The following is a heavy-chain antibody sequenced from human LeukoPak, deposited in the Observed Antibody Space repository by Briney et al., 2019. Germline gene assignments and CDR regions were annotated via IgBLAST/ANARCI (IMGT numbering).Heavy chain of an antibody. V-gene: IGHV1-2*04. CDR1: GGTFISYA. D-gene: IGHD3-10*01. Sequence: ASVKVSCKASGGTFISYAISWVRQAPGQGLEWMGWINPNSGDTNYAQKFQGSVTMTRDTSISTAYMEMSRLGSDDTAVYYCARLSGSGTCDGNAVDYWGQGTLVTVSS. CDR3: ARLSGSGTCDGNAVDY. J-gene: IGHJ4*02. CDR2: INPNSGDT.